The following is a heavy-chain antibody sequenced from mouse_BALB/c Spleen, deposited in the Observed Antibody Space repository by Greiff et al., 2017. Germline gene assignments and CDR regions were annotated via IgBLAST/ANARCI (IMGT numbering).Heavy chain of an antibody. Sequence: VKLMESGAELARPGASVKLSCKASGYTFTSYWMQWVKQRPGQGLEWIGAIYPGDGDTRYTQKFKGKATLTADKSSSTAYMQLSSLASEDSAVYYCARGDYAYFDYWGQGTTLTVSS. V-gene: IGHV1-87*01. J-gene: IGHJ2*01. CDR1: GYTFTSYW. CDR2: IYPGDGDT. CDR3: ARGDYAYFDY. D-gene: IGHD2-4*01.